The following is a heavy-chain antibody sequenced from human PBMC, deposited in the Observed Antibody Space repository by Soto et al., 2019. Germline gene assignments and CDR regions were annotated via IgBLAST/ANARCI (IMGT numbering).Heavy chain of an antibody. J-gene: IGHJ4*02. CDR2: ISGSGGST. D-gene: IGHD3-9*01. Sequence: GGALRLSCAASGFTFSRYAMSWVLQAPGKGLEWVSAISGSGGSTYYADSVKGRFTISRDNSKNTLYLQMNSLRAEDTAVYYCAKAGHYDILTGYYSTYWGQGTLVTVSS. CDR1: GFTFSRYA. CDR3: AKAGHYDILTGYYSTY. V-gene: IGHV3-23*01.